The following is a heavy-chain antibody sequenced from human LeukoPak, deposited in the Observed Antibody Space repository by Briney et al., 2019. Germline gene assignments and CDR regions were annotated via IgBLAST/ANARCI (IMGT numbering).Heavy chain of an antibody. J-gene: IGHJ5*02. CDR2: INHSGST. V-gene: IGHV4-34*01. Sequence: SETLSLTCAVYGGSFSGYYWSWIRQPPGEGLEWIGEINHSGSTNYNPSLKSRVTISVDTSKNQFSLKLSSVTAADTAVYYCARGGRVVPAATRWFDPWGQGTLVTVSS. CDR1: GGSFSGYY. D-gene: IGHD2-2*01. CDR3: ARGGRVVPAATRWFDP.